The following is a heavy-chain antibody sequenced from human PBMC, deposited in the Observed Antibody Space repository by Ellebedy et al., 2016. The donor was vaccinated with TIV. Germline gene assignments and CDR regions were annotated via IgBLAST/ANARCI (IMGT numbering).Heavy chain of an antibody. Sequence: GESLKISCAASGFTVSDTYMTWVRQAPGQGLEWVSTIFSGGSTYYADSFKGRFTVSRDNPENTVYLQMNSLRAEDTAVYYCARGMTAPWDYYYFYGMDVWGRGTTVTISS. CDR2: IFSGGST. V-gene: IGHV3-66*01. J-gene: IGHJ6*02. D-gene: IGHD2-21*02. CDR3: ARGMTAPWDYYYFYGMDV. CDR1: GFTVSDTY.